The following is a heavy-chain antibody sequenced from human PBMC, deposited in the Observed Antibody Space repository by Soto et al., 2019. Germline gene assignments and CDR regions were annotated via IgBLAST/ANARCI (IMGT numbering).Heavy chain of an antibody. CDR3: ARATPDGSCSSRLWFEP. CDR1: GYTFTSYG. CDR2: ISAYNGNT. J-gene: IGHJ5*02. V-gene: IGHV1-18*01. Sequence: GASVKVSCKASGYTFTSYGISGVRQAPGQGLEWMGWISAYNGNTNYAQKLQGRVTMTTDTSTSTAYMELRSLRSDDTAVYYCARATPDGSCSSRLWFEPWGRLTLVTVCS. D-gene: IGHD2-15*01.